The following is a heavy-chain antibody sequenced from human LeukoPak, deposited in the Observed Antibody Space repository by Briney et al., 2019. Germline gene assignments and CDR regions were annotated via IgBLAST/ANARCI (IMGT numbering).Heavy chain of an antibody. CDR2: INHSGST. CDR1: GGSFTDYY. Sequence: PSETLSLTCAVYGGSFTDYYWSWIRQPPGKGLEWIGEINHSGSTNYNPSLKSRVTISVDTSKNQFSLRLTSVTAADTAVYYCARHSSFWRYYCSSTSCNDAFDIWGQGTMVTVSS. J-gene: IGHJ3*02. CDR3: ARHSSFWRYYCSSTSCNDAFDI. D-gene: IGHD2-2*01. V-gene: IGHV4-34*01.